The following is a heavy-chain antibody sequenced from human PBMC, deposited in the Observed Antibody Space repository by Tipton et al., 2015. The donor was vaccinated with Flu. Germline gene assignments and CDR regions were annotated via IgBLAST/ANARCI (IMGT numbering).Heavy chain of an antibody. CDR3: ARNDILTGITH. CDR2: IYHSGST. D-gene: IGHD3-9*01. CDR1: GYSISSGYY. J-gene: IGHJ4*02. Sequence: LSLTCTVSGYSISSGYYWGWIRQPPVKGLEWIGSIYHSGSTYYNPSLKSRVTISVDTSKNQFSLTLSSVTAADTAVYYCARNDILTGITHLGQGTLVTVSS. V-gene: IGHV4-38-2*02.